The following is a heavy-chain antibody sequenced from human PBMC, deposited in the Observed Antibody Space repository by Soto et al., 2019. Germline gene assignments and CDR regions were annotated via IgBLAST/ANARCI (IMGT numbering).Heavy chain of an antibody. CDR1: EFIFSSYE. CDR2: IRGSGSPI. V-gene: IGHV3-48*03. CDR3: ARGPTGPIDY. J-gene: IGHJ4*02. Sequence: QTGGSLRLSCVASEFIFSSYEMNWVRQAPGKGLEWVAYIRGSGSPIYYTDSVKGRSTISRDNSKNTLYLQMNSLRAEDTAVYYCARGPTGPIDYWGQGTPVTVSS.